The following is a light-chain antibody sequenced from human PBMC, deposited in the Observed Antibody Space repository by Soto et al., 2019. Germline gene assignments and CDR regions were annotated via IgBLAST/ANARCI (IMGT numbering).Light chain of an antibody. CDR3: CSYAGNNVFV. J-gene: IGLJ1*01. Sequence: QSVLTQPASVSGSPGQSIAISCTGTNSVIGSYNVVSWYEQHPGEAPKLIIYEVTKRPSGVSNRFSGSKSGNTASLTISGLQTEDEADYYCCSYAGNNVFVFGTGNKVTVL. V-gene: IGLV2-23*02. CDR1: NSVIGSYNV. CDR2: EVT.